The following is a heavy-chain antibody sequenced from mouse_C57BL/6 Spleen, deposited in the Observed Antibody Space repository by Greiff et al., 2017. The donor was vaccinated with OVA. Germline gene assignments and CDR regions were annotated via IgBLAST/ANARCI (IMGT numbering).Heavy chain of an antibody. CDR1: GFTFSSYG. CDR2: ISSGGSYT. Sequence: EVQGVESGGDLVKPGGSLKLSCAASGFTFSSYGMSWVRQTPDKRLEWVATISSGGSYTYSPDSVKGRFTISRDNAKNTLYLQMSSLKAEDTAMYDCARHGGGSSNVDYAMDYWGQGTSVTVSS. J-gene: IGHJ4*01. V-gene: IGHV5-6*01. CDR3: ARHGGGSSNVDYAMDY. D-gene: IGHD1-1*01.